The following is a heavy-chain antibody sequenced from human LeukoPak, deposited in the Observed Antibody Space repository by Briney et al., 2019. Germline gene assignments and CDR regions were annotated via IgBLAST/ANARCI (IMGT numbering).Heavy chain of an antibody. V-gene: IGHV3-7*01. CDR2: IKQDGSEK. D-gene: IGHD6-19*01. Sequence: GGSLRLSCVASGFTFTRYWMSWVRQAPGKGLEWVANIKQDGSEKYYLDSLEGRFTISRDNAKNSVYLQINRLRAEDTAVYYCARRGTIAVPVFWFDPWGQGTLVIVSS. CDR1: GFTFTRYW. CDR3: ARRGTIAVPVFWFDP. J-gene: IGHJ5*02.